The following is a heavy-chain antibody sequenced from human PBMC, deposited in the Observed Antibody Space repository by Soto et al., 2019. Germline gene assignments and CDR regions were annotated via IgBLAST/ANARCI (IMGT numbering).Heavy chain of an antibody. V-gene: IGHV3-30-3*01. CDR3: ARDGRTGTTLPHGGLDQ. D-gene: IGHD3-10*01. CDR2: ISYDGSTK. Sequence: QVQLMESGGGVVQPGGSLRLSCAASGFTFRSYAIHWVRQAPGKGLEWVAIISYDGSTKFYTDSVKGRFTISRDNSNNTLYLQMNRLRSEDTAIYYCARDGRTGTTLPHGGLDQWGQGTLVTVYS. J-gene: IGHJ4*02. CDR1: GFTFRSYA.